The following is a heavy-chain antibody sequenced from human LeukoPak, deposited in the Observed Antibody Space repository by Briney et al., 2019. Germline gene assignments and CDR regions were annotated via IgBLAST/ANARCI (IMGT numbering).Heavy chain of an antibody. CDR1: GFTFSNYW. CDR3: ARDDYGDF. CDR2: VSADGSST. V-gene: IGHV3-74*01. J-gene: IGHJ4*02. Sequence: GGSLRLSCAASGFTFSNYWMHWVRQAPGKGLAWVARVSADGSSTSYADSVRGRFTISRDNAKNTLYLQMNSLRAEDTAVYYCARDDYGDFWGQGTLVTVSS.